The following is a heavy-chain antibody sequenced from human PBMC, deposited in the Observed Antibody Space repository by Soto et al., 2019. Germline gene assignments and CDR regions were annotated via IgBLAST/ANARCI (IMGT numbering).Heavy chain of an antibody. CDR2: IYYSGST. Sequence: SETLSLTCTVSGGSISSYYWSWIRQPPGKGLEWIGYIYYSGSTNYNPSLKSRVTISVDTSKNQFSLKLSSVTAADTAVYYCARDPDTCGEYDCYYSGMDVWGQGTTVTVYS. D-gene: IGHD2-21*01. J-gene: IGHJ6*02. CDR1: GGSISSYY. CDR3: ARDPDTCGEYDCYYSGMDV. V-gene: IGHV4-59*01.